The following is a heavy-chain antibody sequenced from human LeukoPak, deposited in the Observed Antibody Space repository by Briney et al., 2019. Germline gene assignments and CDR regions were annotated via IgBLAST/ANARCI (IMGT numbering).Heavy chain of an antibody. CDR2: ISNSGSTI. Sequence: GGSLRLSCAASGFTFSEYYMSWIRQAPGKGLEWVSYISNSGSTIYYADSVKGRFTISRDNAKNSLYLQMSSLRAEDTAVYYCARNYYVLPYYFDYWGQGTLVTVSS. J-gene: IGHJ4*02. V-gene: IGHV3-11*01. CDR3: ARNYYVLPYYFDY. CDR1: GFTFSEYY. D-gene: IGHD3-10*02.